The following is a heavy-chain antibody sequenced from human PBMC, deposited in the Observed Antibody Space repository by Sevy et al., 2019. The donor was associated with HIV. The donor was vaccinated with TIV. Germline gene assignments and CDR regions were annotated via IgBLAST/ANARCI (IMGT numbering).Heavy chain of an antibody. D-gene: IGHD5-18*01. CDR2: ISYDGSNK. CDR1: GFTFSSYA. Sequence: GGCLRLSCAASGFTFSSYAIHWVRQAPGKGLEWVAVISYDGSNKFYADSVKGRFTISRDNSKNTLYLQMNSLRAEDTAVYYCAREGLIWVGYSYASSAFDIWGQGTMVTVSS. V-gene: IGHV3-30-3*01. J-gene: IGHJ3*02. CDR3: AREGLIWVGYSYASSAFDI.